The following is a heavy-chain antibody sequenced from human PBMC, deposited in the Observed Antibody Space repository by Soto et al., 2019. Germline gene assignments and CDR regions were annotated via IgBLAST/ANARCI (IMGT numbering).Heavy chain of an antibody. V-gene: IGHV4-34*01. CDR1: GGSFSGYY. CDR3: ARVRENPYYDFWSGPLGDWFDP. D-gene: IGHD3-3*01. Sequence: SETLSLTCAVYGGSFSGYYWSWIRQPPGKGLEWIGEINHSGSTNYNPSLKSRVTISVDTSKNQFSLKLSSVTAANTAVYYCARVRENPYYDFWSGPLGDWFDPWGQGTLVTVSS. J-gene: IGHJ5*02. CDR2: INHSGST.